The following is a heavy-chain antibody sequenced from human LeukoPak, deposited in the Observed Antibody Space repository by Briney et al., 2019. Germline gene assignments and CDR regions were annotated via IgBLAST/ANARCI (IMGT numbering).Heavy chain of an antibody. Sequence: SETLSLTCTVSGGSVSSGSYYWSWIRQPPGKGLEWIGYIHYSGSTNYNPSLKSRVTISVDTSKNQFSLKLSSVTAADTAVYYCARALYDFWSGYYNYFDYWGQGTLVTVSS. J-gene: IGHJ4*02. D-gene: IGHD3-3*01. CDR2: IHYSGST. CDR1: GGSVSSGSYY. CDR3: ARALYDFWSGYYNYFDY. V-gene: IGHV4-61*01.